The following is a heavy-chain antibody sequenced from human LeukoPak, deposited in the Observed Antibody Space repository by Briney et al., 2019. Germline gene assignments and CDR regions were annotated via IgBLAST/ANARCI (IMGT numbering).Heavy chain of an antibody. J-gene: IGHJ4*02. CDR1: DDSISSYY. CDR2: IFYSGST. D-gene: IGHD6-19*01. V-gene: IGHV4-59*01. Sequence: SETLSLTCTVSDDSISSYYWSWIRQPPGKGLEWIGYIFYSGSTNYNPSLKSRITMSIDTSKNQFSLELTSVTAADTATYYCARETTLAGFASGLGFNYWGQGILVTVSS. CDR3: ARETTLAGFASGLGFNY.